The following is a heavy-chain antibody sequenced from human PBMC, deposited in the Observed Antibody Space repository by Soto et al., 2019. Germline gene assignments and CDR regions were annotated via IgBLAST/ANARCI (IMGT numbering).Heavy chain of an antibody. D-gene: IGHD3-10*01. Sequence: QVQLQESGPGLVKPSGTLSLTCAVSGGSISSSNWWSWVRQPPGKGLEWIGEIYHSGSTNYNPSLKSRVTRLVDKSKSQCSLKLSSVTAADTAVYYCAREGAIDRGTYFDYWGQGTLVTVSS. CDR1: GGSISSSNW. CDR2: IYHSGST. V-gene: IGHV4-4*02. J-gene: IGHJ4*02. CDR3: AREGAIDRGTYFDY.